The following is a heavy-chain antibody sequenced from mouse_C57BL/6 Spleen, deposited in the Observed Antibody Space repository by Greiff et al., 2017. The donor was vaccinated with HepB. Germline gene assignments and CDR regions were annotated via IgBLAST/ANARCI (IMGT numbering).Heavy chain of an antibody. CDR1: GYSITSGYD. Sequence: EVQLVESGPGMVKPSQSLSLTCTVTGYSITSGYDWHWIRHFPGNKLEWMGYISYSGSTNYNPSLKSRISITHDTSKNHFFLKLNSVTTEDTATYYCARSGSTLVFDYWGQGTTLTVSS. CDR2: ISYSGST. V-gene: IGHV3-1*01. D-gene: IGHD2-1*01. CDR3: ARSGSTLVFDY. J-gene: IGHJ2*01.